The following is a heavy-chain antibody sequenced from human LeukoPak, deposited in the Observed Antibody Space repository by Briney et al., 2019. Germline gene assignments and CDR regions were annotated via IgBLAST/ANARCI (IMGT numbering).Heavy chain of an antibody. V-gene: IGHV4-39*07. Sequence: PSETLSLTCTVSGGSISSSSYYWGWIRQPPGKGLEWIGRIYTSGSTNYNPSLKSRVTMSVDTSKNQFSLKLSSVTAADTAVYYCARLGLTKRAFDIWGQGTMVTVSS. CDR1: GGSISSSSYY. D-gene: IGHD3/OR15-3a*01. CDR3: ARLGLTKRAFDI. J-gene: IGHJ3*02. CDR2: IYTSGST.